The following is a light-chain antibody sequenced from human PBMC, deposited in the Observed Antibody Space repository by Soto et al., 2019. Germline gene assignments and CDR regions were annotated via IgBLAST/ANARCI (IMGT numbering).Light chain of an antibody. Sequence: IVLRQSPGTLSLSPGERATRSCRGSQSVSSSYLAWYQQKPGQAPRLLIYGASSRATGIPDRFSGSGSGTDFTLTISRLEPEDFAVYYCQQYGSSSWTFGQGTKVDIK. J-gene: IGKJ1*01. CDR1: QSVSSSY. CDR3: QQYGSSSWT. V-gene: IGKV3-20*01. CDR2: GAS.